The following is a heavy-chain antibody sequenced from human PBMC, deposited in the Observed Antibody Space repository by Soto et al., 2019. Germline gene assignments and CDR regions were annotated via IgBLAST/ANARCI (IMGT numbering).Heavy chain of an antibody. CDR2: MYYSGDT. CDR1: GGSVNSYGYY. D-gene: IGHD3-22*01. Sequence: SETLSLTCTVSGGSVNSYGYYWTWIRQSPGKGLEWIGCMYYSGDTCQNPSLRRRVALAVDTAEGQFALNLTCVTAADTAVYYCVGNYDSSFDSWAGGTLVTVSS. CDR3: VGNYDSSFDS. J-gene: IGHJ4*02. V-gene: IGHV4-30-4*01.